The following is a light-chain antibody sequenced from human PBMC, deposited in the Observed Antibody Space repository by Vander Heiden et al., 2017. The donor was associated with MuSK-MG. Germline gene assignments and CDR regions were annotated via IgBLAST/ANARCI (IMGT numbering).Light chain of an antibody. Sequence: DLQMTQSRSTLSASVGDRVIITCRASQSISSWLAWYQQKPGKAPTRLIYKAASLESGVPSRVSGSGSGTEVTLTISSLQPDDVATYYCQQYNTSPWTFGQGTKVEIK. CDR2: KAA. V-gene: IGKV1-5*03. CDR3: QQYNTSPWT. J-gene: IGKJ1*01. CDR1: QSISSW.